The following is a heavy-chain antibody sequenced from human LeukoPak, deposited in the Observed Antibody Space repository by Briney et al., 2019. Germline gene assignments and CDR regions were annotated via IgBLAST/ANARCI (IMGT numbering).Heavy chain of an antibody. Sequence: PGGSLRLSCAASGFTFSSYAMSWVRQAPGKGLEWVATTSFDVSNKHYADSVKGRFTISRDNSKNTLYLQMNSLRTEDTAVYSCARGYCTSTSCYNDYWGQGTLVTVSS. D-gene: IGHD2-2*02. CDR1: GFTFSSYA. CDR3: ARGYCTSTSCYNDY. CDR2: TSFDVSNK. J-gene: IGHJ4*02. V-gene: IGHV3-30*04.